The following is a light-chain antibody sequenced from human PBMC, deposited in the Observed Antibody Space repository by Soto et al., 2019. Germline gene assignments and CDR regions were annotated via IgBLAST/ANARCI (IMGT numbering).Light chain of an antibody. V-gene: IGKV1-5*03. CDR2: KAS. J-gene: IGKJ1*01. Sequence: DIQMTQSPSTLSASVGDRVTITCRASQSISSWLAWYQQKPGKAPKVLIYKASSLESGVPSRFSGSGSGTELTLTISSLQPDDFATYYCQQYSSYSRTFGQGTKVEIK. CDR3: QQYSSYSRT. CDR1: QSISSW.